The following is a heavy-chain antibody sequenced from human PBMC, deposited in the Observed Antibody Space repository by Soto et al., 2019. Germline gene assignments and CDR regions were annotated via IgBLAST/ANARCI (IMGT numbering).Heavy chain of an antibody. CDR2: IYYNGDT. J-gene: IGHJ3*01. V-gene: IGHV4-39*01. Sequence: QLQLQESGPGLVKPAETLSLKCAVSGGSVSSGNYFWGWIRQPPGKGLEWIGNIYYNGDTYYSPSLKSRVTMSVDTAQNQFSLRLTSVTAADTAVYYRARRLIDNRNQGHAFDFWGQGTLVTVSS. CDR1: GGSVSSGNYF. D-gene: IGHD1-20*01. CDR3: ARRLIDNRNQGHAFDF.